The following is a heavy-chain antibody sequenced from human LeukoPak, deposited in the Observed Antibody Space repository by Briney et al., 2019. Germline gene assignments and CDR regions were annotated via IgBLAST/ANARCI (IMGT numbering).Heavy chain of an antibody. D-gene: IGHD3-9*01. Sequence: RGSLRLSCAASGFTFSSYEMNWVRQAPGKGLEWVSYISSSGSTIYYADSVKGRFTISRDNAKNSLYLQMNSLRAEDTAVYYCARDFPARYDILTGSFWGQGTLVTVSS. CDR3: ARDFPARYDILTGSF. CDR1: GFTFSSYE. CDR2: ISSSGSTI. J-gene: IGHJ4*02. V-gene: IGHV3-48*03.